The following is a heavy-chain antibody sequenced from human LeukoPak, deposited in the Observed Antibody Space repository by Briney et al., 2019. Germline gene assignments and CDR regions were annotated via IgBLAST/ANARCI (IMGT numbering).Heavy chain of an antibody. CDR2: IYYSGST. D-gene: IGHD3-22*01. Sequence: SETLSLTCTVSGGSISSGGYYWGWIRQPPGKGLEWIGSIYYSGSTYYNPSLKSRVTISVDTSKNQFSLKLSSVTAADTAVYYCASRVYHRSIGWGYYYYGMDVWGQGTTVTVSS. CDR1: GGSISSGGYY. V-gene: IGHV4-39*07. J-gene: IGHJ6*02. CDR3: ASRVYHRSIGWGYYYYGMDV.